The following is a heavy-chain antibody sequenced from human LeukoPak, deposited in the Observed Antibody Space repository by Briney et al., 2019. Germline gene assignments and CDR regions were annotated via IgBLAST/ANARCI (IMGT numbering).Heavy chain of an antibody. V-gene: IGHV3-23*01. CDR3: AKSYYYGSGSPSLDY. CDR2: ISGRGDST. CDR1: GFTSSLYA. Sequence: GGSLRLSCATSGFTSSLYAMNWVRQAPGKGLEWVSAISGRGDSTTYADSVKGRFTISRDNSKSTLYLQMNSLRVEDTAVYYCAKSYYYGSGSPSLDYWGQGTLVTVSS. D-gene: IGHD3-10*01. J-gene: IGHJ4*02.